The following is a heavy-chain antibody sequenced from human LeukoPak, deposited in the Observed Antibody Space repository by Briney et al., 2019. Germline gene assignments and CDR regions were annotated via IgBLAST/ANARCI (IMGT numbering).Heavy chain of an antibody. V-gene: IGHV1-8*01. CDR3: TRGSLSGSSRDY. J-gene: IGHJ4*02. CDR2: MNPSTGDT. D-gene: IGHD1-26*01. Sequence: ASVKVSCKASGYTFTGYDINWVRQAIGQGLELMGWMNPSTGDTGYAQKFQGRVTMTRNTSVDTAFMELSGLGSEHTAVYYCTRGSLSGSSRDYWGQGTLVTVSS. CDR1: GYTFTGYD.